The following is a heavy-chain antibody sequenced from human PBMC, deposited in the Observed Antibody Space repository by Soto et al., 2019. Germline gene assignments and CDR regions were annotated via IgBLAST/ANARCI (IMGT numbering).Heavy chain of an antibody. D-gene: IGHD3-16*01. Sequence: AASVKVSCKASGYTFTNYAMHWVRQAPGQRLEWMGWINAGNGNTEYSQKFQGRVTITRDKSASTVYMDLSSLRSEDTAVYYCARKGQYSYGYWGQGTLVTVSS. J-gene: IGHJ4*02. CDR3: ARKGQYSYGY. CDR1: GYTFTNYA. V-gene: IGHV1-3*01. CDR2: INAGNGNT.